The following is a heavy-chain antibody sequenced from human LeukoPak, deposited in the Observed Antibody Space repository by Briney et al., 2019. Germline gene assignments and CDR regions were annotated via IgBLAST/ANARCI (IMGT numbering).Heavy chain of an antibody. CDR2: IIPIFGTA. Sequence: ASVKVSCKASGGTFSSYAISWVRQAPGQGLEWMGGIIPIFGTANYAQKFQGRVTITTDESTSTAYMELSSLRSEDTAVYYCARVMKQWLVFDCWGQGTLVTVSS. CDR1: GGTFSSYA. V-gene: IGHV1-69*05. J-gene: IGHJ4*02. CDR3: ARVMKQWLVFDC. D-gene: IGHD6-19*01.